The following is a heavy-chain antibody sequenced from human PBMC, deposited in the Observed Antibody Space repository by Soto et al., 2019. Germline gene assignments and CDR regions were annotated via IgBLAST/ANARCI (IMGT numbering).Heavy chain of an antibody. D-gene: IGHD3-22*01. CDR3: ARSRIVVVTVYYYYYGMDV. V-gene: IGHV1-69*12. CDR2: IIPIFGTA. J-gene: IGHJ6*02. Sequence: QVQLVQSGAEVKKPGSSVKVSCKASGGTFSSYAISWVRQAPGQGLEWMGGIIPIFGTANYAQKFQGRVTITADESTSTAYMELSSLRSEDTAVYYCARSRIVVVTVYYYYYGMDVWGQGTTVTVSS. CDR1: GGTFSSYA.